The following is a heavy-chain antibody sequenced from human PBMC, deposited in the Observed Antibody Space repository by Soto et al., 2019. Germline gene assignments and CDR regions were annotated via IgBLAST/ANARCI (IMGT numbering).Heavy chain of an antibody. J-gene: IGHJ4*02. V-gene: IGHV4-34*01. D-gene: IGHD3-16*02. Sequence: KPSETLSLTCAVYGGSFSGYYWSWIRQPPGKGLEWIGEINHSGSTNYNPSLKSRVTISVDTSKNQFSLKLSSVTAADTAVYYCARGPLRDYVWGSYRYLPFDYWGQGTLVTVSS. CDR1: GGSFSGYY. CDR2: INHSGST. CDR3: ARGPLRDYVWGSYRYLPFDY.